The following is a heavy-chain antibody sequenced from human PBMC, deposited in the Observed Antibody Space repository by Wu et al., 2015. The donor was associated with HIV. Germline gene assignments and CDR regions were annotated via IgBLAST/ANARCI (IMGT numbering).Heavy chain of an antibody. J-gene: IGHJ6*02. CDR1: GGTFSSYA. Sequence: QVQLVQSGAEVKKPGSSVKVSCKASGGTFSSYAISWVRQAPGQGLEWMGRIIPIFGTANYAQKFQGRVTITADESTSTAYMELSSLRSEDTAVYYCARDKDGVARGNSGERTTDYYYGMDVWGQGTTVTVSS. D-gene: IGHD1-26*01. CDR2: IIPIFGTA. V-gene: IGHV1-69*13. CDR3: ARDKDGVARGNSGERTTDYYYGMDV.